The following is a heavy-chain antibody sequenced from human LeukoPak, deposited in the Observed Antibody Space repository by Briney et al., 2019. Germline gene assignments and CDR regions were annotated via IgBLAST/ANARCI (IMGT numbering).Heavy chain of an antibody. CDR2: IYHSGST. Sequence: SETLSLTCAVSGGSISSGGYSWSWIRQPPGKGLEWIGYIYHSGSTYYNPSLKSRATISVDRSKNQFSLRLSSVTAADTAVYYCAREDSNPYYFDYWGQGTLVTVSS. CDR3: AREDSNPYYFDY. CDR1: GGSISSGGYS. J-gene: IGHJ4*02. V-gene: IGHV4-30-2*01. D-gene: IGHD4-11*01.